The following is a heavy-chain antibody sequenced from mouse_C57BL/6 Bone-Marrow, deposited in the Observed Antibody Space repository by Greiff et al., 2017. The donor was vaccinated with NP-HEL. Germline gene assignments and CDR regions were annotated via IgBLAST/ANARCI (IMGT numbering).Heavy chain of an antibody. Sequence: QVQLKESGAELVRPGTSVKVSCKASGYAFTNYLIEWVKQRPGQGLEWIGVINPGSGGTNYNEKFKGKATLTADKSSSTAYMQLSSLTSEDSAVYFCARPDYGLYYYAMDYWGQGTSVTVSS. D-gene: IGHD1-1*01. CDR1: GYAFTNYL. J-gene: IGHJ4*01. V-gene: IGHV1-54*01. CDR3: ARPDYGLYYYAMDY. CDR2: INPGSGGT.